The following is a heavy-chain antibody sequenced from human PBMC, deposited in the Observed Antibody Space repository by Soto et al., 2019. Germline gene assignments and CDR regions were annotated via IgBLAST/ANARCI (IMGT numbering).Heavy chain of an antibody. Sequence: QITLKESGPTLVKPTQTLTLTCTFSGFSLTTSGVGVGWIRQPPGKAMEWLALIYWDDDKRYSPSLKSRLTITNDASKNRLVLTPTSMDPVDTATYYCTHVTYTIFGVVIGTLGFDFWGQGTLVAVSS. CDR1: GFSLTTSGVG. J-gene: IGHJ4*02. CDR3: THVTYTIFGVVIGTLGFDF. V-gene: IGHV2-5*02. CDR2: IYWDDDK. D-gene: IGHD3-3*01.